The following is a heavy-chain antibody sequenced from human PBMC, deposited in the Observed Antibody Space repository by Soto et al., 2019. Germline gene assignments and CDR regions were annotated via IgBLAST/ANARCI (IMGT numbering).Heavy chain of an antibody. J-gene: IGHJ4*02. V-gene: IGHV3-23*01. D-gene: IGHD5-12*01. CDR3: VRRDGYNLAY. Sequence: PGGSLRLSCIASGFNFISYHMTWVRQSPGRGLEWVSTVTSSGDGKYYADSVKSRFTISRDNSKNTLFLQINTVRADDTAVYYCVRRDGYNLAYWGQGALVTVSS. CDR2: VTSSGDGK. CDR1: GFNFISYH.